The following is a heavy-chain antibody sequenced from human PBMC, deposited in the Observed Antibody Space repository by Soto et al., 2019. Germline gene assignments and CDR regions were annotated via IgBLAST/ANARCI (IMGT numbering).Heavy chain of an antibody. Sequence: QVQLQESGPGLVKPSQTLSLTYTVSGGSISSGGYHWSWIRQHPGKGLEWIGYIYNSGSTYYNPSLKSRVAISGDTSKNQFSLKLSSVTAADTAVYYCARGHGQGYSYGCFAYWGQGTPVTVSS. CDR1: GGSISSGGYH. J-gene: IGHJ4*02. CDR3: ARGHGQGYSYGCFAY. D-gene: IGHD5-18*01. V-gene: IGHV4-31*03. CDR2: IYNSGST.